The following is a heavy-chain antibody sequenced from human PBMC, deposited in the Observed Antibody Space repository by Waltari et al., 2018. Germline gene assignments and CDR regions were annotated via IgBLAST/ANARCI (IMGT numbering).Heavy chain of an antibody. Sequence: QVQLQQWGAGLLKPSETLSLTCAVSGGSFSGYQLTWIRQPPGKGLEWIGRIYTSGSTNYNPSLKSRVTISVDTSKNQFSLKLSSVTAADTAVYYCASSLAATDWFDPWGQGTLVTVSS. V-gene: IGHV4-59*10. CDR3: ASSLAATDWFDP. J-gene: IGHJ5*02. CDR2: IYTSGST. CDR1: GGSFSGYQ. D-gene: IGHD2-15*01.